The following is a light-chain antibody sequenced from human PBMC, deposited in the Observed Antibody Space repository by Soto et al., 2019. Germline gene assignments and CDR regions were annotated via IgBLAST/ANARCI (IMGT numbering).Light chain of an antibody. Sequence: DIQMTQSPSTLSASVGDRVPITCPASQSISIWLAWYQQKPGKAPKLLIFDASTLESGVPSRFSGSGSGTDFSLTISSLQPVDFATYYCQQYTGYSQWTFGPGTKVDIK. CDR3: QQYTGYSQWT. CDR2: DAS. V-gene: IGKV1-5*01. J-gene: IGKJ1*01. CDR1: QSISIW.